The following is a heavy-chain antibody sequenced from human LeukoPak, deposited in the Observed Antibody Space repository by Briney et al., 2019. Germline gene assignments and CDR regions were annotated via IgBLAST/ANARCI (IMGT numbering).Heavy chain of an antibody. J-gene: IGHJ3*02. CDR3: ARDLSNWSTASDAFDI. D-gene: IGHD6-13*01. CDR2: INSDGSST. CDR1: GFTFSSYW. Sequence: GGSLRLSCAASGFTFSSYWMHWVRPAPGKGLVWVSRINSDGSSTSYADSVKGRFTISRDNAKNTLYLQMNSLRVEDTAVYYCARDLSNWSTASDAFDIWGQGTMVTVSS. V-gene: IGHV3-74*01.